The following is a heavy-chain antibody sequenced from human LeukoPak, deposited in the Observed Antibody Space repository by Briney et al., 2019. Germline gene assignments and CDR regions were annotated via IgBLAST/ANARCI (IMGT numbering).Heavy chain of an antibody. D-gene: IGHD2-21*02. J-gene: IGHJ4*02. V-gene: IGHV4-61*02. CDR2: IYTSGST. CDR1: GGSISSGSYY. CDR3: ARTAEY. Sequence: SQTLSLTCTVSGGSISSGSYYWSWIRQPAGKGLEWIGRIYTSGSTNYNPSLKSRVTMSVDTSKNQFSLKLTSVTAADTAVYYCARTAEYWGQGILVTVSS.